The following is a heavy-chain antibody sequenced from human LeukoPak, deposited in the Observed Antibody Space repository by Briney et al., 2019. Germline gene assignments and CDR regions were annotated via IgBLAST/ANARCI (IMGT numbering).Heavy chain of an antibody. CDR1: GYTFTSYG. CDR2: ISAYNGNT. CDR3: ARGHSSDFWSGKKPPNAFDI. D-gene: IGHD3-3*01. J-gene: IGHJ3*02. Sequence: ASVKVSCKASGYTFTSYGISWVRQAPGQGLEWMGWISAYNGNTNYAQKLQGRVTMTTDTSTSTAYMELRSLRSDDTAVYYCARGHSSDFWSGKKPPNAFDIWGQGTTVTVSS. V-gene: IGHV1-18*01.